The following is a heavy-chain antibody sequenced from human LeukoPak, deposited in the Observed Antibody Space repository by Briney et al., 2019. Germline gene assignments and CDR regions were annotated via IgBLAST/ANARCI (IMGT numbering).Heavy chain of an antibody. J-gene: IGHJ4*02. Sequence: SETLSLTCTVPGGSISSYYWSWIRQPPGKGLEWIGYIYYSGSTNYNPSLKSRVTISVDTSKNQFSLKLSSVTAADAAVYYCAREGYGTGFDYWGQGTLVTVSS. D-gene: IGHD2-8*02. V-gene: IGHV4-59*01. CDR3: AREGYGTGFDY. CDR2: IYYSGST. CDR1: GGSISSYY.